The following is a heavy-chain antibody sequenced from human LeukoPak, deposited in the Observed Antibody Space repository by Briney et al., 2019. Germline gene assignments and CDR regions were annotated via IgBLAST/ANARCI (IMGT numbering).Heavy chain of an antibody. V-gene: IGHV3-7*01. D-gene: IGHD3-16*01. J-gene: IGHJ4*02. CDR3: TRRLDD. Sequence: GGSLRLSCAASGFSFNSDWMDWVRQAPGKGLEWVANIEHDESEKNYLDSVKGRFTISRDNAQNSLYLQMNGLRVEDTAVYYCTRRLDDWGQGTLVTVSS. CDR1: GFSFNSDW. CDR2: IEHDESEK.